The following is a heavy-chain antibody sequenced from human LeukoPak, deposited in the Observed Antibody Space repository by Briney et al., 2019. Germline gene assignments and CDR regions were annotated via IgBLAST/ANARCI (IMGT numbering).Heavy chain of an antibody. CDR2: IYSGGST. CDR1: GFTVSSSY. J-gene: IGHJ4*02. CDR3: ARPYSSGWYQPLDY. Sequence: GGSLRLSCAASGFTVSSSYMSWVRQAPGKGLEWVSVIYSGGSTYYADSVKGRFTISRDNSKNTLYLQMNSLRAEDTAVYYCARPYSSGWYQPLDYWGQGTLVSVSS. D-gene: IGHD6-19*01. V-gene: IGHV3-53*01.